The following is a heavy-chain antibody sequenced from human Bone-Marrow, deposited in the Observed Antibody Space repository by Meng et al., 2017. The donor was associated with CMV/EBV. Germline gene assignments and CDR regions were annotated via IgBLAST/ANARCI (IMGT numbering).Heavy chain of an antibody. J-gene: IGHJ3*02. D-gene: IGHD2-2*01. CDR2: IYPGDSDT. Sequence: GGSLRLSCKGSRYRFPTYWIDWVRQMPGKGLEWMGIIYPGDSDTRYSPSFQGQVTISADKSISTAYLQWSSLKASDTAMYYCARQDCSSTSCYYPIWGQGSMVTVSS. V-gene: IGHV5-51*01. CDR3: ARQDCSSTSCYYPI. CDR1: RYRFPTYW.